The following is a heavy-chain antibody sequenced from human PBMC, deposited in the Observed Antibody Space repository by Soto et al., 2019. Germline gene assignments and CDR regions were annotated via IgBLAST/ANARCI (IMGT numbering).Heavy chain of an antibody. CDR3: LKIPLS. Sequence: QVQLVQSGAEVKKPGSSVKVSCKASGGTFSSYTISWVRQAPGQGLEWMGRIIPILGIANSAQNFQGRVTITADKSTCTAYIELRRLRAEDRAAYDCLKIPLSWGQGTLVTLSS. CDR2: IIPILGIA. J-gene: IGHJ4*02. V-gene: IGHV1-69*02. CDR1: GGTFSSYT.